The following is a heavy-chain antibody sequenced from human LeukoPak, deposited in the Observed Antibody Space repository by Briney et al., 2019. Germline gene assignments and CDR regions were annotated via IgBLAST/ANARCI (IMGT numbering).Heavy chain of an antibody. CDR3: ARDTFCSSNGCLPPYMDV. J-gene: IGHJ6*02. CDR1: GFIFSDYA. V-gene: IGHV3-9*01. Sequence: GGSLRLSCAASGFIFSDYAMHWVRHGPGRGVEWVSSISWNSGNIQYADCVRGRFIISIERAKNSLYLQMNNLRTEDTPLYYFARDTFCSSNGCLPPYMDVWGQGATVTVSS. D-gene: IGHD2-2*01. CDR2: ISWNSGNI.